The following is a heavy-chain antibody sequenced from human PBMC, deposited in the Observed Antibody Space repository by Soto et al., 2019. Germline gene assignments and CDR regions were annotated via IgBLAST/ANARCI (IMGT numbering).Heavy chain of an antibody. V-gene: IGHV3-53*01. D-gene: IGHD3-10*01. Sequence: PGGSLRLSCAASGFTVSSNYMSWVRQAPGKGLEWVSVIYSGGSTYYADSVKGRFTISRDNSKNTLYLQMNSLRAEDTAVYYCARGSYGSYYYGMDVWGQGTTVTVSS. CDR3: ARGSYGSYYYGMDV. J-gene: IGHJ6*02. CDR2: IYSGGST. CDR1: GFTVSSNY.